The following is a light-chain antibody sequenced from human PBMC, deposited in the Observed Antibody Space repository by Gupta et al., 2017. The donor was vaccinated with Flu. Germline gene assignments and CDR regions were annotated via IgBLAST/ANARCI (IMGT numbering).Light chain of an antibody. CDR1: RSNIGSNT. CDR3: AAWDDSLNGVV. CDR2: NNN. J-gene: IGLJ2*01. V-gene: IGLV1-44*01. Sequence: QSVLTQPPSASGTPGQRVTTSCSGSRSNIGSNTVNWYQQLPGTAPQLLIYNNNQRPSGVPDRFSGSKSGTSASLAISGLQSEDEADYYCAAWDDSLNGVVFGGGTKLTV.